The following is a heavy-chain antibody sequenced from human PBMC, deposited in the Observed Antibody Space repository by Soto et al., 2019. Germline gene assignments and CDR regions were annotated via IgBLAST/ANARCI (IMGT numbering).Heavy chain of an antibody. CDR3: AKLVIGYCSGNTCDDY. J-gene: IGHJ4*02. Sequence: VQLLESGGGLIQPGGSLRLSCAASGFTFSYGIHWLRQAPGKGLEWVAYISYDSSNKFYGDSVKGRFTISRDNSKNTQFLQMTCLRAEDTAVYYCAKLVIGYCSGNTCDDYWGQGTLVAVSS. CDR1: GFTFSYG. CDR2: ISYDSSNK. D-gene: IGHD2-15*01. V-gene: IGHV3-30*18.